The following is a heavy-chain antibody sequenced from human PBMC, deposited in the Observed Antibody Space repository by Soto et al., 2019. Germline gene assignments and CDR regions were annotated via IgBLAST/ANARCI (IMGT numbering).Heavy chain of an antibody. CDR2: IYTTGST. CDR3: AKYHFDSSGQEYGMDV. Sequence: KPSETLSLTCTVSGGSVSAYYWSWIRQPAGKGLEWLGRIYTTGSTNYNPSLKGRVTMSVDPSKNQFSLKLTSMTAADTAVYYCAKYHFDSSGQEYGMDVWGQGTTVTVSS. V-gene: IGHV4-4*07. CDR1: GGSVSAYY. D-gene: IGHD3-22*01. J-gene: IGHJ6*02.